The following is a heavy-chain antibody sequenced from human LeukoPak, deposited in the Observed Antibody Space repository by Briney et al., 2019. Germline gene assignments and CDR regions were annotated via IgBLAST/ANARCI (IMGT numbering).Heavy chain of an antibody. CDR3: ARHKHYYDSGGFGY. D-gene: IGHD3-22*01. V-gene: IGHV4-59*08. J-gene: IGHJ4*02. CDR2: IYYSGST. Sequence: SETLSLTCTVSGGSISSYYWSWIRQPPGKGLEWIGYIYYSGSTNYNPSLKSRVTISVDTSKNQFSLKLSSVTAADTAVYYCARHKHYYDSGGFGYWGQGTLVTVSS. CDR1: GGSISSYY.